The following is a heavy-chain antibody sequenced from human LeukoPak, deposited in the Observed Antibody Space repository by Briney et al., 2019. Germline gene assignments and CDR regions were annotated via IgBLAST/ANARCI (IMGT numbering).Heavy chain of an antibody. CDR1: GFTFSDYY. V-gene: IGHV3-11*03. Sequence: GGSLRLSCAASGFTFSDYYMSWIRQAPGKGLEWVSYISSSSSYTNYADSVKGRFTISRDNSKSTLYLLMNSLRAEDTAVYYCARRLAYYFASWGQGTLVTVAS. CDR2: ISSSSSYT. CDR3: ARRLAYYFAS. J-gene: IGHJ4*02.